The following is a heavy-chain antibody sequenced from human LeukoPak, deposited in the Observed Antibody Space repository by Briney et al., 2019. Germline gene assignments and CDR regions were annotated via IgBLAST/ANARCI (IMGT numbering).Heavy chain of an antibody. J-gene: IGHJ4*02. CDR2: IIPIFGTA. CDR3: ARDRPIYCSGGSCYQFDY. CDR1: GGTFSSYA. D-gene: IGHD2-15*01. Sequence: SVKVSCKASGGTFSSYAISWVRQAPGQGLEWMGGIIPIFGTANYAQKFQGRVTITADKSTSTAYMELSSLRSEDTAVYYCARDRPIYCSGGSCYQFDYWGQGTLVTVSS. V-gene: IGHV1-69*06.